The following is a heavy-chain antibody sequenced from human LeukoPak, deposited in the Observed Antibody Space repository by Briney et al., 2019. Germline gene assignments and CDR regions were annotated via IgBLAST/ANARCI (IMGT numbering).Heavy chain of an antibody. J-gene: IGHJ3*02. V-gene: IGHV4-59*08. Sequence: PSETLSLTCTVSGGSISSYYWSWIRQPPGKGLEWIGYIYYSGSTNYNPSLKSRVTISVDTSKNQFSLKLSSVTAADTAVYYCARVYVWELPPYDAFDIWGQGTMVTVSS. CDR1: GGSISSYY. CDR2: IYYSGST. D-gene: IGHD1-26*01. CDR3: ARVYVWELPPYDAFDI.